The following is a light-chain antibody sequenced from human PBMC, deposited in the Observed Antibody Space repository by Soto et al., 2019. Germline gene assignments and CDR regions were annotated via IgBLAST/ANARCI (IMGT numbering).Light chain of an antibody. CDR3: QQYGSSPVT. CDR1: QSVSSN. Sequence: RGLTQSPATPSAIPAECITLSHRASQSVSSNLAWYQQKPGQAPRLLIYGASSRATGIPDRFSGSGSGTDFTLTISRLEPEDFAVYYCQQYGSSPVTFGQGTKVDIK. J-gene: IGKJ1*01. V-gene: IGKV3-20*01. CDR2: GAS.